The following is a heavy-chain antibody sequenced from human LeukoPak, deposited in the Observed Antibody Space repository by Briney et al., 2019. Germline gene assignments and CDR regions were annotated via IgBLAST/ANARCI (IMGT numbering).Heavy chain of an antibody. CDR3: AREYYFSSGAFDY. CDR1: GFTFSNYE. J-gene: IGHJ4*02. Sequence: GGSLRLSCAASGFTFSNYEMNWVRQAPGKGLEWVSYISTSGSTIYYADSVKGRFTISRDNAKNSLYLQMNSLRAEDTAIYYCAREYYFSSGAFDYWGQGTLVTVSS. CDR2: ISTSGSTI. V-gene: IGHV3-48*03. D-gene: IGHD3-22*01.